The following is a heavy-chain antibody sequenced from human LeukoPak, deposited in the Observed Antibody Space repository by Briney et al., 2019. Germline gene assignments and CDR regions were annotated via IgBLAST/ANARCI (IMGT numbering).Heavy chain of an antibody. J-gene: IGHJ5*02. D-gene: IGHD3-10*01. CDR1: GGSISSSNW. V-gene: IGHV4-4*02. CDR3: ARHTHYHGLLWFGEGFDP. Sequence: PSETLSLTCAVSGGSISSSNWWSWVRQPPGKGLEWIGEIYHSGSTNYNPSLKSRVTISVDKSKNQFSLKLSSVTAADTAVYYCARHTHYHGLLWFGEGFDPWGQGTLVTVSS. CDR2: IYHSGST.